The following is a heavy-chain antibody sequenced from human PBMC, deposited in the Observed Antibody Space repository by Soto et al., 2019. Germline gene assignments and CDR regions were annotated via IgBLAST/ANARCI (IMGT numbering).Heavy chain of an antibody. D-gene: IGHD6-19*01. J-gene: IGHJ4*02. V-gene: IGHV4-31*03. Sequence: ASETLSLTCTVSGGSISSGGYYWSWIRQHPGKGLEWIGYIYYSGSTYYNPSLKSRVTISVDTSKNQFSLKLSSVTAADTAVYYCARVLINSSGWYYFDYWGQGTLVTVSS. CDR2: IYYSGST. CDR3: ARVLINSSGWYYFDY. CDR1: GGSISSGGYY.